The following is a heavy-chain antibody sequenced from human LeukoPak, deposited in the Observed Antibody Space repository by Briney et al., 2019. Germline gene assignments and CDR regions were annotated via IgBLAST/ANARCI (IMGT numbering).Heavy chain of an antibody. CDR2: VSSSGST. CDR3: ARDIDGGNYWYFDL. J-gene: IGHJ2*01. Sequence: PSETLSLTRTVSGGSISDYYWSWIRQPSEKRLEWIGYVSSSGSTSYNPSLRTRLAISMDTSKNQFSLKLNSVTAADTAVYYCARDIDGGNYWYFDLWGRGTLVTVSS. V-gene: IGHV4-59*13. D-gene: IGHD4-23*01. CDR1: GGSISDYY.